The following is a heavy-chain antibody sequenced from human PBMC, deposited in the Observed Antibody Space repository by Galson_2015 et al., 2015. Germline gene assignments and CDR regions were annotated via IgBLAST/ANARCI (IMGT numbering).Heavy chain of an antibody. D-gene: IGHD6-19*01. V-gene: IGHV1-2*06. J-gene: IGHJ4*02. CDR1: GYSFTGYY. CDR3: ARDAAVAADY. Sequence: SGYSFTGYYIHWVRQAPGHGLEWMGRIDPKSGGTSYAREFQGRVTLTTDTSISTAYMDLSSLKSDDTAVYYCARDAAVAADYWGQGTLVTVSS. CDR2: IDPKSGGT.